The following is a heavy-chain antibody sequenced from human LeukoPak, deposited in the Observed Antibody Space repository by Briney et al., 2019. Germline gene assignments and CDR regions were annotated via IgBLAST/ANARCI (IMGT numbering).Heavy chain of an antibody. V-gene: IGHV4-4*07. D-gene: IGHD6-13*01. CDR3: ARGRGIATPGRVWYFDL. J-gene: IGHJ2*01. Sequence: SETLSLTCTVSGGSFSSYYWSWIRQPAGKGLEWIGRIYTSGSTDYNPSLKSRVTMSEDTSKNQFSLKLTSVTAADTAVYYCARGRGIATPGRVWYFDLWGRGTLVIVSS. CDR2: IYTSGST. CDR1: GGSFSSYY.